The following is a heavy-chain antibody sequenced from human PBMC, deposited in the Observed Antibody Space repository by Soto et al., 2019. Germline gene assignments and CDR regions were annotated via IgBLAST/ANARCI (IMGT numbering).Heavy chain of an antibody. Sequence: QVQLVESGGGVVQPGRSLRLSCAASGFTFSSYAMHWVRQAPGKGLEWVAVISYDGSNKYYADSVKGRFTISRDNSKNTRYLQMNSLRAEDTAVYYCARCPQYDYVWGSYRYTGDYYYGMDVWGQGTTVTVSS. CDR2: ISYDGSNK. V-gene: IGHV3-30-3*01. J-gene: IGHJ6*02. CDR3: ARCPQYDYVWGSYRYTGDYYYGMDV. D-gene: IGHD3-16*02. CDR1: GFTFSSYA.